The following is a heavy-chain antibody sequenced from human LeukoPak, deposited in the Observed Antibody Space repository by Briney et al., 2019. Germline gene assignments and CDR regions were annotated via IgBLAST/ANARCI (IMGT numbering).Heavy chain of an antibody. CDR3: ARDIPYYYDSSGYHFDY. CDR2: ISDSGGST. CDR1: GFTFSSYA. D-gene: IGHD3-22*01. J-gene: IGHJ4*02. Sequence: GGSLRLSCAASGFTFSSYAMNWVRQAPGKGPEWVSIISDSGGSTYYADSVKGRFTISRDTSKNTLYLQMNSLRAEDTAVYYCARDIPYYYDSSGYHFDYWGQGTLVTVSS. V-gene: IGHV3-23*01.